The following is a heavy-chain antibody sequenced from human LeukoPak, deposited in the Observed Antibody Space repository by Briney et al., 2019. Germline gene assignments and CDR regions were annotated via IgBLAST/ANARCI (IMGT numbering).Heavy chain of an antibody. V-gene: IGHV3-23*01. CDR2: ISGSGGST. D-gene: IGHD4-23*01. CDR3: AKEGGNHYYFDY. Sequence: LSGGSLRLSCAASGFTFSSYAMSWVRQAPGKGLEWVSAISGSGGSTYYADSVKGRFTISRDNSKNTLYLQMNSLRAEDTAVYYCAKEGGNHYYFDYWGQGTLVTVSS. CDR1: GFTFSSYA. J-gene: IGHJ4*02.